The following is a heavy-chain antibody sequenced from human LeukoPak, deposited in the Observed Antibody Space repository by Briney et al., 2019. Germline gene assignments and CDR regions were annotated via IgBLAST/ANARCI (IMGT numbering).Heavy chain of an antibody. J-gene: IGHJ4*02. Sequence: GGSLRLSCAASGFTFSSYWMSWVRQAPGKGLEWVANIKQDGSVKYYVDSVKGQFTISRDNAKNSLYLQMNSLRAEDTAVYYCARARRGYYFDYWGQGTLVTVSS. V-gene: IGHV3-7*01. CDR3: ARARRGYYFDY. CDR1: GFTFSSYW. D-gene: IGHD3-16*01. CDR2: IKQDGSVK.